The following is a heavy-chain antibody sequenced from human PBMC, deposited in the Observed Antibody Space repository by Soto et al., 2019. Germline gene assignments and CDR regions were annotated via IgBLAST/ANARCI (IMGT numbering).Heavy chain of an antibody. CDR3: ARGSTEMATTLYYYYYGMDV. CDR2: IYYSGST. D-gene: IGHD1-1*01. V-gene: IGHV4-61*01. J-gene: IGHJ6*02. CDR1: GGSVSSGSYY. Sequence: SETLSLTCTVSGGSVSSGSYYWSWIRQPPGKGLEWIGYIYYSGSTNYNPSLKGRVTISVDTSKNQFSLKLSSVTAADTAVYYCARGSTEMATTLYYYYYGMDVWGQGTTVTVSS.